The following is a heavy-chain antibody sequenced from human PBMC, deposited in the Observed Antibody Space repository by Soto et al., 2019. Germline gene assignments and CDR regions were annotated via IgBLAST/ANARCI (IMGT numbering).Heavy chain of an antibody. Sequence: GGSLRLSCEASGFSFSTYSMNWVRQAPGKGLEWVSSISSRSTHIFHADSVKGRFTISRDNARNSLYLQMNSLRAEDSALYYCAREEEGSALYGLSAFDIWGQGTMVTVSS. V-gene: IGHV3-21*06. CDR2: ISSRSTHI. CDR1: GFSFSTYS. J-gene: IGHJ3*02. D-gene: IGHD6-19*01. CDR3: AREEEGSALYGLSAFDI.